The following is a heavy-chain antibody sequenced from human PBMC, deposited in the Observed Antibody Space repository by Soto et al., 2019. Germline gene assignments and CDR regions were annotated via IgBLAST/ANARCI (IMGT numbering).Heavy chain of an antibody. V-gene: IGHV4-31*03. CDR3: AALSATYWNFSI. Sequence: SETLSLTCTVSGDSITAGGHYWAWIGQHPEKGLEWLGYIHYSGTTDYNPSLKSRLTVSVDTSKNQFSLSLSSVTAADTAIYYCAALSATYWNFSIWRRGTLVTVSS. CDR2: IHYSGTT. CDR1: GDSITAGGHY. J-gene: IGHJ2*01.